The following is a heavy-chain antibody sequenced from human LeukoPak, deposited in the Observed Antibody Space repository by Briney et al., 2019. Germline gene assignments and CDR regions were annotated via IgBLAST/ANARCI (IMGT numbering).Heavy chain of an antibody. Sequence: PGGSLRLSCAVSGFTFSSYGMHWVRQAPGKGLEWVAVISYDGSNKYYGDSVKGRFTISRDNSKNTLYLQMNSLRAEDTAVYYCAKDRSSSWTFDYWGQGTLVTVSS. CDR2: ISYDGSNK. J-gene: IGHJ4*02. V-gene: IGHV3-30*18. CDR1: GFTFSSYG. CDR3: AKDRSSSWTFDY. D-gene: IGHD6-13*01.